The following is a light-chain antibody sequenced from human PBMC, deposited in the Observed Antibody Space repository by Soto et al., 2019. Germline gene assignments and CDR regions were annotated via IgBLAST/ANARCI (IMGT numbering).Light chain of an antibody. V-gene: IGKV3-15*01. Sequence: EIMMTQSPATLSVSPGERATLTCRASQSVGSNLAWYQQKPGQAPRLLIYGASTRATGIPARFSGSGSGTEFTLTISSLQSEDFVIYYCQQDNNWPPWTFGQGTKVEI. CDR1: QSVGSN. J-gene: IGKJ1*01. CDR2: GAS. CDR3: QQDNNWPPWT.